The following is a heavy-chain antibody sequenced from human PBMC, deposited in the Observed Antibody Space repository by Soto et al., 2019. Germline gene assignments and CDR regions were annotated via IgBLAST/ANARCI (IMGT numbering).Heavy chain of an antibody. V-gene: IGHV4-59*08. CDR3: ARHVGVFLWLGELLGFDP. D-gene: IGHD3-10*01. CDR2: IYYSGST. CDR1: GGSISSYY. Sequence: PSETLSLTCTVSGGSISSYYWSWIRQPPGKGLEWIGYIYYSGSTNYNPSLKSRVTISVDTSKNQFSLKLSSVTAADTAVYYCARHVGVFLWLGELLGFDPWGQGTLVTVSS. J-gene: IGHJ5*02.